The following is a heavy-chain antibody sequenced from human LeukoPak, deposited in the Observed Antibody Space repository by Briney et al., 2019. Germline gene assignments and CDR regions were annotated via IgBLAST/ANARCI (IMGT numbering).Heavy chain of an antibody. V-gene: IGHV3-7*01. Sequence: GGSLRLSCVASGFTFSSYWMSWVRQTPGKGLEWVANIKQDGSEKNYVDSVRGRFTISRDNAKNSLYLQMNSLRADDTAVYYCARERGSGSYHPFDPWGQGTLATVSS. CDR2: IKQDGSEK. CDR1: GFTFSSYW. J-gene: IGHJ5*02. CDR3: ARERGSGSYHPFDP. D-gene: IGHD3-10*01.